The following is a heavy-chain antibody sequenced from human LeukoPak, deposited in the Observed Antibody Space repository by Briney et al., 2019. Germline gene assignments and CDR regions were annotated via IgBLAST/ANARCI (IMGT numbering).Heavy chain of an antibody. CDR1: GGTFSSYA. CDR2: IIPIFGTA. D-gene: IGHD3-22*01. J-gene: IGHJ3*02. Sequence: SVKVSCKASGGTFSSYAISWVRQAPGQGLEWMGGIIPIFGTANYAQKFQGRVTITADESTSTAYMELSSLRSEDTAVYYCARAGVWDSSDTSGYHNGAFDIWGQGTMVTVSS. CDR3: ARAGVWDSSDTSGYHNGAFDI. V-gene: IGHV1-69*13.